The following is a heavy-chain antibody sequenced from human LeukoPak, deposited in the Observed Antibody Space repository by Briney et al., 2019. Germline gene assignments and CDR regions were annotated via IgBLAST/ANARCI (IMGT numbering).Heavy chain of an antibody. Sequence: SETLSLTCTVSDGSITNYDWSWVRQPPGKGLEFIGHVHYSGTANYNPSLRSRVTISIDTSKKHFFLKLKSVTAADTAVYYCTRHGIVDSSRKYYFDYWGQGTLVTVSS. CDR3: TRHGIVDSSRKYYFDY. J-gene: IGHJ4*02. D-gene: IGHD6-13*01. CDR2: VHYSGTA. V-gene: IGHV4-59*08. CDR1: DGSITNYD.